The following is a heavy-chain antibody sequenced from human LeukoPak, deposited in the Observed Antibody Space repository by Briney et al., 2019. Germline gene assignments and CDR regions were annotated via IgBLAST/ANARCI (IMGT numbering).Heavy chain of an antibody. Sequence: PSETLSLTCIVSGGSIDRGGYYWTWIRQHPGKGLEWIGLIFYSGYTDYNPALTSRLTISLDPSKNQFSLRLTSVTAADAAVYFCASGYDSSAPFRLWGQGTLVTVSS. J-gene: IGHJ4*02. CDR1: GGSIDRGGYY. CDR2: IFYSGYT. CDR3: ASGYDSSAPFRL. V-gene: IGHV4-31*02. D-gene: IGHD3-22*01.